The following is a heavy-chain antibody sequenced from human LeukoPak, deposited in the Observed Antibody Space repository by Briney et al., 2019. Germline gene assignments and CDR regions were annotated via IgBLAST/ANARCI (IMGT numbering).Heavy chain of an antibody. Sequence: GGSLRLSCTASGFTFSDYCMTWVRQAPGKGLESVANINQDGSEKSSVDSVKGRFTISRDNSKNTLYLQMNSLRTEDTAVYYCARSGRYFDWLLSPDWGQGTLVTVSS. CDR2: INQDGSEK. D-gene: IGHD3-9*01. V-gene: IGHV3-7*04. CDR1: GFTFSDYC. J-gene: IGHJ4*02. CDR3: ARSGRYFDWLLSPD.